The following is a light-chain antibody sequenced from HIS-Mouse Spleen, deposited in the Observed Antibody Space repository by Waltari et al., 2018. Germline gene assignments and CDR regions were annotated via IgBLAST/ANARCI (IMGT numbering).Light chain of an antibody. CDR3: QQHGT. V-gene: IGKV3-20*01. CDR2: GAS. CDR1: QSVSSSY. Sequence: EIVLTQSPGTLSLSPGERATLSCRASQSVSSSYLAWYQQKPGQAPRLLIYGASSRATGIPDRCSGSGSGTDFTLTISRLEPEDFAVYYCQQHGTFGQGTKLEIK. J-gene: IGKJ2*01.